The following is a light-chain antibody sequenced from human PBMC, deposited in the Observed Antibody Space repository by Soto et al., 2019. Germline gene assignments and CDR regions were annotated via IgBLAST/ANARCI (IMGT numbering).Light chain of an antibody. CDR1: QSVSSSY. CDR2: GAS. CDR3: QQYGSSRWT. J-gene: IGKJ1*01. Sequence: EILLTQSPGPLSLSPGERATLSCRASQSVSSSYLAWYQQKPCQAPRLLIYGASSRATNIQDSFSSSRSGTVFTLTISRLETEDFAEYYCQQYGSSRWTVGQGTKVEIK. V-gene: IGKV3-20*01.